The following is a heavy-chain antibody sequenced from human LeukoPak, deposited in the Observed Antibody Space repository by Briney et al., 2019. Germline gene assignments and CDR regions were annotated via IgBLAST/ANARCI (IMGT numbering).Heavy chain of an antibody. CDR3: AKDSPYAYYGSGSYWDY. D-gene: IGHD3-10*01. J-gene: IGHJ4*02. V-gene: IGHV3-23*01. Sequence: GGSLRLSCAAPGFTFSSYAMSWVRQAPGKGLEWVSAISGSDSTYYADSVKGRFTISRDNSKNTLYLQMNSLRAEDTAVYYCAKDSPYAYYGSGSYWDYWGQGTLVTVSS. CDR1: GFTFSSYA. CDR2: ISGSDST.